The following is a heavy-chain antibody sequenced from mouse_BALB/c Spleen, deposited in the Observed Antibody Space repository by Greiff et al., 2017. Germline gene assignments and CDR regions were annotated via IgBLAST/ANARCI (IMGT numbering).Heavy chain of an antibody. Sequence: EVKLMESGPELVKPGASVKIPCKASGYTFTDYNMDWVKQSHGKSLEWIGDINPNNGGTIYNQKFKGKATLTVDKSSSTAYMELRSLTSEDTAVYYCARMGYYGNYADYWGQGTTLTVSS. CDR1: GYTFTDYN. CDR2: INPNNGGT. CDR3: ARMGYYGNYADY. D-gene: IGHD2-1*01. J-gene: IGHJ2*01. V-gene: IGHV1-18*01.